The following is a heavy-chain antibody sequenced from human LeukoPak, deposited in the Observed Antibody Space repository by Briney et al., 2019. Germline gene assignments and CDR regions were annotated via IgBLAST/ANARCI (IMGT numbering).Heavy chain of an antibody. CDR1: GYSFATYW. Sequence: GESLKISRKGSGYSFATYWIAWVRQMPGKGLEWMGIIYPGDSETSYGPSFQGQVTISADKSMSTAYLQWASLKASDTATYYCARRKFSSGFMVTPYFDYWGQGTLVTVSS. J-gene: IGHJ4*02. CDR2: IYPGDSET. CDR3: ARRKFSSGFMVTPYFDY. D-gene: IGHD5-18*01. V-gene: IGHV5-51*01.